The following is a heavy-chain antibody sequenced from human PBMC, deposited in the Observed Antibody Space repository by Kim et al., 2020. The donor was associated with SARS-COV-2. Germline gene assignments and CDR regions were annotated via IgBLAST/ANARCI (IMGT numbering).Heavy chain of an antibody. D-gene: IGHD6-19*01. CDR1: GGSISSYY. CDR2: IYTSGST. CDR3: AREMGGEQWLYYYYGMDV. V-gene: IGHV4-4*07. Sequence: SETLSLTCTVSGGSISSYYWSWIRQPAGKGLEWIGRIYTSGSTNYNPSLKSRVTMSVDTSKNQFSLKLSSVTAADTAVYYCAREMGGEQWLYYYYGMDVWGQGTTVTVSS. J-gene: IGHJ6*02.